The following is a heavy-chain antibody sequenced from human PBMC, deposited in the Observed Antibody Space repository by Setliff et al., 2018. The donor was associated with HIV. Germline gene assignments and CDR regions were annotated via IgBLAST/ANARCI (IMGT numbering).Heavy chain of an antibody. Sequence: KPSETLSLTCTVSGGSITSSTYYWGWIRQPPGKGLEWIGTVHYTGNTYHNPSLKRRVTISVEVSKNQISLKLTAVTAADTAVYYCARNHYYGSGKNRWFDPWGQGMLVTVSS. CDR2: VHYTGNT. CDR3: ARNHYYGSGKNRWFDP. CDR1: GGSITSSTYY. V-gene: IGHV4-39*01. D-gene: IGHD3-10*01. J-gene: IGHJ5*02.